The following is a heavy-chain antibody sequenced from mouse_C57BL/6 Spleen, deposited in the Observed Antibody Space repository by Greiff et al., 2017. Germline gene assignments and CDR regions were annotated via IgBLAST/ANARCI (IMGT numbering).Heavy chain of an antibody. CDR2: ISPGSGST. Sequence: QVQLQQPGAELVKPGASVKMSCKASGYTFTSYWITWVKQRPGQGLEWIGDISPGSGSTNYNEKFKSKATLTVDTSSSTAYMQLSSLTSEDSAVYYCARGGFGNYPFDYWGQGTTLTVSS. J-gene: IGHJ2*01. CDR1: GYTFTSYW. V-gene: IGHV1-55*01. CDR3: ARGGFGNYPFDY. D-gene: IGHD2-1*01.